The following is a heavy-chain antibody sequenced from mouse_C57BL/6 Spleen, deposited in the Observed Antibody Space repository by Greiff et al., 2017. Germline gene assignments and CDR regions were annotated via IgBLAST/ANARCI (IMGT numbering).Heavy chain of an antibody. CDR3: ARGGDYEGYAMDY. V-gene: IGHV1-59*01. Sequence: QVQLQQPGAELVRPGTSVKLSCKASGYTFTSYWMHWVKQRPGQGLKWIGVIDPSDSYTNYNQKFKGKATLTVDTSSSTAYMQLSSLTSEDSAVYYCARGGDYEGYAMDYWGQGTSVTVSS. CDR2: IDPSDSYT. CDR1: GYTFTSYW. D-gene: IGHD2-4*01. J-gene: IGHJ4*01.